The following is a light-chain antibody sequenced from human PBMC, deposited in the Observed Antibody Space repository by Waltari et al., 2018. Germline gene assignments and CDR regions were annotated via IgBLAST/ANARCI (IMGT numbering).Light chain of an antibody. V-gene: IGKV3-15*01. CDR1: QSVSSN. CDR2: GAS. CDR3: QQYNNWSPWT. Sequence: EIVMTQSPATLSVSPGERATLSCRASQSVSSNLAWYQQKPGKAPRLLIYGASTRATGIPARFSGSGSGTEFTLTISSMQSEDFAVYYCQQYNNWSPWTFGQGSKVEI. J-gene: IGKJ1*01.